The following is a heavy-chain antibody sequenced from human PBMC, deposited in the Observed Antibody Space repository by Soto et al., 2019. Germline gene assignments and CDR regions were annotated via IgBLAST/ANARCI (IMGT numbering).Heavy chain of an antibody. J-gene: IGHJ5*02. CDR3: AKDVADRGIDP. CDR2: ITASGSAT. V-gene: IGHV3-23*01. Sequence: EVQVLESGGALVQPGGSLRLSCAASGFTFRKHAMTWVRQAPGQGLEYVSSITASGSATFYAASVRGRFAISRDNAKNTLYLQRSSLRAEDTALYCCAKDVADRGIDPWGQGTLVTVSS. CDR1: GFTFRKHA. D-gene: IGHD1-20*01.